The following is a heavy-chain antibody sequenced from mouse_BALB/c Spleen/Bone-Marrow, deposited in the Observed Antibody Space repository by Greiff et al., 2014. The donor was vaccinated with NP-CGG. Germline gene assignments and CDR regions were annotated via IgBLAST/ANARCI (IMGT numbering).Heavy chain of an antibody. CDR1: GYSITSGYY. Sequence: EVKLVESGPDLVKPSQSLSLTCSVTGYSITSGYYWNWIRQFPGNKLEWMGYISYDGSNNYNPSLKNRISITRDTSKNQFFLKLNSVTTEDTATYYCARLDGFAYWGQGTLVTVSA. CDR2: ISYDGSN. CDR3: ARLDGFAY. V-gene: IGHV3-6*02. J-gene: IGHJ3*01.